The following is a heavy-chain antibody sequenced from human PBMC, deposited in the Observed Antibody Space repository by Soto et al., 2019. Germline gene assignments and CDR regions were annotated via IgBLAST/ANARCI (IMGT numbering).Heavy chain of an antibody. CDR1: GFTFSSYA. CDR3: ARERSSQLAYYYYYGMDV. Sequence: GGSLRLSCAASGFTFSSYAMYWVRQAPGKGLEWVAVISYDGSNKYYADSVKGRFTISRDNSKNTLYLQMNSLRAEDTAVYYCARERSSQLAYYYYYGMDVWGQGTTVTVSS. CDR2: ISYDGSNK. J-gene: IGHJ6*02. D-gene: IGHD6-6*01. V-gene: IGHV3-30-3*01.